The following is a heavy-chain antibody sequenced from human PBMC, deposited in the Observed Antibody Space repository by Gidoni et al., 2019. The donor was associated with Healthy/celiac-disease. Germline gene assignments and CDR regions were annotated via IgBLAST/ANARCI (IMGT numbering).Heavy chain of an antibody. Sequence: EVQLLESGGGLVQPGGSLRLSCAASGFTFSSYAMSWVRQAPGKGLEWVSAISGSGGSTYYADSVKGRFTISRDNSKNTLYLQMNSLRAEDTAVYYCARDYGDQTVRYYYYGMDVWGQGTTVTVSS. CDR3: ARDYGDQTVRYYYYGMDV. CDR1: GFTFSSYA. J-gene: IGHJ6*02. D-gene: IGHD4-17*01. V-gene: IGHV3-23*01. CDR2: ISGSGGST.